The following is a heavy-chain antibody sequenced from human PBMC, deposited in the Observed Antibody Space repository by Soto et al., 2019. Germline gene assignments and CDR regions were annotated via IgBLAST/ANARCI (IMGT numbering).Heavy chain of an antibody. J-gene: IGHJ6*03. CDR1: GFTFSDYY. CDR2: ISSSGSTI. Sequence: QVQLVESGGGLVKPGGSLRLSCAASGFTFSDYYMSWIRQAPGKGLEWVSYISSSGSTIYYADSVKGRFTISRDNAKNSLYLQTNRLIAEDTAVYYCARHLHDYGDYYYYMDVWGKGTTVTVSS. CDR3: ARHLHDYGDYYYYMDV. D-gene: IGHD4-17*01. V-gene: IGHV3-11*01.